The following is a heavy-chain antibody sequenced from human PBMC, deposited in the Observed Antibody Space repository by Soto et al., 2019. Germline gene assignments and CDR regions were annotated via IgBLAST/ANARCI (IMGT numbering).Heavy chain of an antibody. D-gene: IGHD1-1*01. J-gene: IGHJ4*02. V-gene: IGHV4-34*01. CDR3: ARVEMATTNDY. CDR1: GGSFSGYY. Sequence: TLSLTCAVYGGSFSGYYWSWIRQPPGKGLEWIGEINHSGSTNYNPSLKSRVTISVDTSKNQFSLKLGSVTAADTAVYYCARVEMATTNDYWGQGTLVTVSS. CDR2: INHSGST.